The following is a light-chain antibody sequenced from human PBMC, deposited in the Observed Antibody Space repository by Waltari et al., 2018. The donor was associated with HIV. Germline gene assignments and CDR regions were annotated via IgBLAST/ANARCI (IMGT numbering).Light chain of an antibody. J-gene: IGLJ2*01. Sequence: QSALTQPASVSGSPGQSITISCAGTTSDIGIFDSVSWYQQHPGRAPQLMIFGVYSRPSGVSSRFSGSKSGNTASLTSSGRQAEDEANYYCCSYTAIHTLIFGGGTKLTVL. CDR3: CSYTAIHTLI. V-gene: IGLV2-14*01. CDR2: GVY. CDR1: TSDIGIFDS.